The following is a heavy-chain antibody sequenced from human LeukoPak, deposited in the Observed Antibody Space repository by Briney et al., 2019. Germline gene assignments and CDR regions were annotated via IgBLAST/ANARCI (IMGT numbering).Heavy chain of an antibody. CDR2: ISYDGSNK. J-gene: IGHJ4*02. Sequence: GGSLRLSCAASGFTFSSYAMHWVRQAPGKGLEWVAVISYDGSNKYYADSVKGRFTISRDNSKNTLYLQMNSLRAEDTAVYYCAKAPRSTVVKTPFDYWGQGTLVTVSS. D-gene: IGHD4-23*01. CDR3: AKAPRSTVVKTPFDY. CDR1: GFTFSSYA. V-gene: IGHV3-30-3*01.